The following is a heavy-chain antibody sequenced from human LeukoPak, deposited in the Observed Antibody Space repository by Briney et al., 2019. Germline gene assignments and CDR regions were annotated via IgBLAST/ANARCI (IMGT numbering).Heavy chain of an antibody. Sequence: SVKVSCKXSGGTFNSYSISWVRQAPGQGLEWMGGIIPVFGTLHYAQKFQGRVTITADESTTAVFMELSSLRSEDTAMYFCARDRGDWGQGTLVTVSS. CDR1: GGTFNSYS. V-gene: IGHV1-69*13. CDR2: IIPVFGTL. J-gene: IGHJ4*02. CDR3: ARDRGD. D-gene: IGHD3-10*01.